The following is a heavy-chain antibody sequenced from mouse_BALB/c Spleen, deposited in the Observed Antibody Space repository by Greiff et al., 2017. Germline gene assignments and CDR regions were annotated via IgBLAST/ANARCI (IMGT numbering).Heavy chain of an antibody. V-gene: IGHV2-9*02. Sequence: VQLQESGPGLVAPSQSLSITCTVSGFSLTSDGVHWVRQPPGKGLEWMGVIWAGGSTNYNSALMSSLSISKDNSKSQVFLKMNSLPTDDTAMYYCARTEITPATMDYWGQGTTVTVSS. CDR2: IWAGGST. CDR3: ARTEITPATMDY. D-gene: IGHD1-3*01. CDR1: GFSLTSDG. J-gene: IGHJ4*01.